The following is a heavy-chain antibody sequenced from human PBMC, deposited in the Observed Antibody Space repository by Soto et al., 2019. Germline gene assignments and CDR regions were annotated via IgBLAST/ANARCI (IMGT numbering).Heavy chain of an antibody. CDR3: ARVRPYTAYWFDP. CDR1: GGSISSAGYC. J-gene: IGHJ5*02. CDR2: IYPTGNT. Sequence: SETLSLTCAVSGGSISSAGYCWTWIRQPPGKSLEWIGYIYPTGNTYYSPSLKSRVTISVDKSSNHLSLELNSVTAADTAVYYCARVRPYTAYWFDPWGPGTLVTVSS. V-gene: IGHV4-30-2*01. D-gene: IGHD2-2*02.